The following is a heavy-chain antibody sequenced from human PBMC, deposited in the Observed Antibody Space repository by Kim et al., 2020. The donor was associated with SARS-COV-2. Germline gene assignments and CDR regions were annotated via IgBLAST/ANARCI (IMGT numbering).Heavy chain of an antibody. D-gene: IGHD3-3*01. CDR1: GGTFSSYA. V-gene: IGHV1-69*13. Sequence: SVKVSCKASGGTFSSYAISWVRQAPGQGLEWMGGIIPIFGTANYAQKFQGRATITADESTSTAYMELSSLRSEDTAMYYCARGDGYYTDGIGDAFDIWGQGTMVTVSS. J-gene: IGHJ3*02. CDR3: ARGDGYYTDGIGDAFDI. CDR2: IIPIFGTA.